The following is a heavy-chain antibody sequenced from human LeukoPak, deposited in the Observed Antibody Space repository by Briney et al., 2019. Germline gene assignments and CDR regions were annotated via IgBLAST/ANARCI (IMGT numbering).Heavy chain of an antibody. Sequence: GASVKVSCKASGGTFSSYAISWVRQAPGQGLEWMGGIIPIFGTANYAQKFQGRVTITADKSTSTAYMELSSLRSEDTAVYYCARGPPTLSWLPPDYWYFDLWGRGTLVTVSS. V-gene: IGHV1-69*06. CDR2: IIPIFGTA. CDR3: ARGPPTLSWLPPDYWYFDL. CDR1: GGTFSSYA. D-gene: IGHD3-22*01. J-gene: IGHJ2*01.